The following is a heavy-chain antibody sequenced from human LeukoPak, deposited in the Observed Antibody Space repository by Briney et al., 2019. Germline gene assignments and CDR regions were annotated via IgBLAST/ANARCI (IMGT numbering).Heavy chain of an antibody. J-gene: IGHJ4*02. D-gene: IGHD5-18*01. Sequence: GGTLRLSCAASGFTFSTYGMSWVRQAPGKGLEWVSAISDSGGSAYYADSVKGRFTISRDNAKNSLYLQMNSLRAEDTAVYYCAKGRYSYVSGAQFDYWGQGTLVTVSS. CDR1: GFTFSTYG. CDR3: AKGRYSYVSGAQFDY. CDR2: ISDSGGSA. V-gene: IGHV3-23*01.